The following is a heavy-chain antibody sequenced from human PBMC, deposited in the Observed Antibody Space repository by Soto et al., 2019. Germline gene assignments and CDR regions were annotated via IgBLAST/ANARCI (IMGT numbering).Heavy chain of an antibody. CDR2: FDPEDGET. CDR1: GYTLTELS. V-gene: IGHV1-24*01. CDR3: YVDYYDSSGYYDAFDI. J-gene: IGHJ3*02. D-gene: IGHD3-22*01. Sequence: ASVKVSWKVSGYTLTELSMHWVRQAPGKGLEWMGGFDPEDGETIYAQKFQGRVTMTEDTSTDTAYMELNSLRAEDTAVYYCYVDYYDSSGYYDAFDIWGQGTMVTVS.